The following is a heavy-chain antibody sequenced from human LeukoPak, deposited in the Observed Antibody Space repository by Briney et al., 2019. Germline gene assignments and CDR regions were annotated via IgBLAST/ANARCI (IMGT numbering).Heavy chain of an antibody. D-gene: IGHD3-22*01. CDR1: GFTFSSYG. CDR3: ARGPSPLRNYYDSSGPTYFDY. Sequence: PGGSLRLSCAASGFTFSSYGMHWVRQAPGKGLEWVAVISYDGSNKYYADSVKGRFTISRDNSKNTLYLQMNSLRAEDTAVYYCARGPSPLRNYYDSSGPTYFDYWGQGTLVTVSS. CDR2: ISYDGSNK. J-gene: IGHJ4*02. V-gene: IGHV3-30*03.